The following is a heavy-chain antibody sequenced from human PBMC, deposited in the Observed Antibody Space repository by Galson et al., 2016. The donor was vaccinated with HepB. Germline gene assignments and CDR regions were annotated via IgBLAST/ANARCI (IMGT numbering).Heavy chain of an antibody. V-gene: IGHV4-59*01. CDR2: IYYSGST. D-gene: IGHD3-9*01. CDR3: ARDGLDYNLSTGYFPDAFDI. J-gene: IGHJ3*02. CDR1: GGSINYYY. Sequence: SETLSLTCTVSGGSINYYYWSWIRQPPGKGLEWIASIYYSGSTNYNPSLNSRVTMSVDTSKNQFSLKLTSVTAADTAVYYCARDGLDYNLSTGYFPDAFDIWGRGTMVTVSS.